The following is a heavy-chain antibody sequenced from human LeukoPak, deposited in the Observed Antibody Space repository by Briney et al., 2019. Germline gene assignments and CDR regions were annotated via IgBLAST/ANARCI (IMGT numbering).Heavy chain of an antibody. J-gene: IGHJ6*02. CDR1: GCTFTSYG. Sequence: ASVKVSCKASGCTFTSYGISWVRQAPGQGLEWMGRTNPNSGGTNYAQKFQGRVTMTRDTSISTAYMELSRLRSDDTAVYYCARDTIPGRDSSSWQPLGYYYGMDVWGQGTTVTVSS. CDR2: TNPNSGGT. V-gene: IGHV1-2*06. CDR3: ARDTIPGRDSSSWQPLGYYYGMDV. D-gene: IGHD6-13*01.